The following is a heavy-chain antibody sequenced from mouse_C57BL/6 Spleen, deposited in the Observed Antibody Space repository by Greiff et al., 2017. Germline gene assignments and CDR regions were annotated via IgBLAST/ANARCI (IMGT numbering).Heavy chain of an antibody. CDR2: ISYDGSN. CDR1: GYSITSGYY. V-gene: IGHV3-6*01. D-gene: IGHD1-1*01. CDR3: ANFITTPWFAY. J-gene: IGHJ3*01. Sequence: EVHLVESGPGLVKPSQSLSLTCSVTGYSITSGYYWNWIRQFPGNKLEWMGYISYDGSNNYNPSLKNRISITRDTSKNQFFLKLNSVTTEDTATYYCANFITTPWFAYWGQGTLVTVSA.